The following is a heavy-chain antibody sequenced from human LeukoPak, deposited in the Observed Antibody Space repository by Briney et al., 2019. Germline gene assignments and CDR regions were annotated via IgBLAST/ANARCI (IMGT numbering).Heavy chain of an antibody. CDR2: ISDSGGSK. D-gene: IGHD2-2*01. J-gene: IGHJ4*02. CDR3: AKGSRDIVVVPSPINY. V-gene: IGHV3-23*01. CDR1: GFTFNNYA. Sequence: GGSLRLSCAASGFTFNNYAMSWVRQPPGKGLEWVSAISDSGGSKYYADSVNGRFTSSRDNSRNTLYLQMNSLRAEDTAVYYCAKGSRDIVVVPSPINYWGQGTLVTVSS.